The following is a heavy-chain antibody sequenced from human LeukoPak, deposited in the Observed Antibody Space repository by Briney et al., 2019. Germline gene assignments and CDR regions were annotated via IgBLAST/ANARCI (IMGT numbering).Heavy chain of an antibody. D-gene: IGHD6-19*01. V-gene: IGHV1-18*04. Sequence: ASVKVSCKASGYTFTSYGISWVRQAPGQGLEWMGWISAYNGNTNYAQKLQGRVTMTTDTSTSTAYKELRSLRSDDTAVYYCARLSDSSGWGYFDYWGQGTLVTVSS. CDR1: GYTFTSYG. CDR2: ISAYNGNT. J-gene: IGHJ4*02. CDR3: ARLSDSSGWGYFDY.